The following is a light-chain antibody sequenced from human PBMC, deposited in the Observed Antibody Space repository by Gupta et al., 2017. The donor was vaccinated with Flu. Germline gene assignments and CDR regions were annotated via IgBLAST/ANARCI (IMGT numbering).Light chain of an antibody. V-gene: IGLV2-14*01. J-gene: IGLJ3*02. CDR3: SSYTSSRTWV. Sequence: QSALTQPASVSGSPGQSITISCSGSSSDVGTYNYVSWFQQHPGKAPKVMIYEVSNRPSGVSHRFSGSTSGNTASLTISGLQAEDEADYYCSSYTSSRTWVFGGGTTLTIL. CDR1: SSDVGTYNY. CDR2: EVS.